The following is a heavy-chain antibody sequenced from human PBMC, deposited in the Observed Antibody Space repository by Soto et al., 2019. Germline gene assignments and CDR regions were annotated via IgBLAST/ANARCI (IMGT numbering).Heavy chain of an antibody. J-gene: IGHJ6*02. CDR1: GGTFSSYA. Sequence: SVKVSCKASGGTFSSYAISWVRQAPGQGLEWMGGIIPIFGTANYAQKFQGRVTITADESTSTAYMELSSLRSEDTAVYYCARVRDPKLRFLEWSSNDYYYGMDVWGQGTTV. CDR2: IIPIFGTA. D-gene: IGHD3-3*01. CDR3: ARVRDPKLRFLEWSSNDYYYGMDV. V-gene: IGHV1-69*13.